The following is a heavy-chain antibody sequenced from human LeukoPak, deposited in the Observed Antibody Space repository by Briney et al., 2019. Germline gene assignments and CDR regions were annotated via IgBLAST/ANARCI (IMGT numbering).Heavy chain of an antibody. V-gene: IGHV4-59*01. Sequence: PSETLSLTCTVSGGSISSYYWSWIRQPPGKGLEWIGYIYYSGSTNYNPSLKSRVTISVDTSKNQFSLKPSSVTAADTAVYYCARSGYNRAPDYWGQGTLVTVSS. CDR3: ARSGYNRAPDY. CDR1: GGSISSYY. CDR2: IYYSGST. J-gene: IGHJ4*02. D-gene: IGHD5-24*01.